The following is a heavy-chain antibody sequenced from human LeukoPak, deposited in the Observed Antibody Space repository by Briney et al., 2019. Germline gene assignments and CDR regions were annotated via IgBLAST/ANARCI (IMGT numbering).Heavy chain of an antibody. D-gene: IGHD3-10*01. Sequence: SETLSLTCTVSGGSISDYFWSWIRQPPGKGLEWIGYIYYSGSTNYNPSLKSRVTISVDTSKNQFSLKLSSVTAADTAVYYCAREGRSGTGFDYWGQGTLVTVSS. CDR1: GGSISDYF. CDR2: IYYSGST. J-gene: IGHJ4*02. V-gene: IGHV4-59*12. CDR3: AREGRSGTGFDY.